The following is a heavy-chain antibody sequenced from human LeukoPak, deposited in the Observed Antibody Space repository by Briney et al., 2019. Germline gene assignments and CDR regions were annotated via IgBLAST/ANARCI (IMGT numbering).Heavy chain of an antibody. J-gene: IGHJ4*02. CDR1: RFTFSNYW. Sequence: PGGSLRLSCAASRFTFSNYWMTWVRQAPGKGLEWVANINEDGGEKNYVDSVKGRFTISRDNAKNSLYLQMNSPRAEDTAVYYCARLTRGTTETYWGQGALVTVSS. CDR2: INEDGGEK. CDR3: ARLTRGTTETY. D-gene: IGHD1-26*01. V-gene: IGHV3-7*01.